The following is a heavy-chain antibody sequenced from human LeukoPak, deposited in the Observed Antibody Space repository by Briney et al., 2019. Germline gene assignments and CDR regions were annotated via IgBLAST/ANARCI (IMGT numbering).Heavy chain of an antibody. D-gene: IGHD2-2*01. V-gene: IGHV3-23*01. CDR1: GFTFSSYA. CDR3: AKELSGWAAAIYFDY. J-gene: IGHJ4*02. CDR2: ISGSGGST. Sequence: GGSLRLSYAASGFTFSSYAMSWVRQAPGKGLEWVTAISGSGGSTYYADSVKGRFTISRDNSKNTLYLQMNSLRAEDTAVYYCAKELSGWAAAIYFDYWGQGTLVTVSS.